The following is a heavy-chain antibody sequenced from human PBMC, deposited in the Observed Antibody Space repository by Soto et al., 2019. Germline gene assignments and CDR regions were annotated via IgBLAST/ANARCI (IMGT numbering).Heavy chain of an antibody. J-gene: IGHJ3*02. V-gene: IGHV1-58*01. D-gene: IGHD3-3*01. CDR3: AAGVEWSTKNSFDAFDI. CDR1: GYSYTISP. CDR2: IVVGSGNT. Sequence: SETQYFETPGYSYTISPVQWLRKDRGQLLEWIGWIVVGSGNTNYAQKFQERVTITRDMSTSTAYMELSSLRSEDTAVYYCAAGVEWSTKNSFDAFDIWVQGTMVTVSS.